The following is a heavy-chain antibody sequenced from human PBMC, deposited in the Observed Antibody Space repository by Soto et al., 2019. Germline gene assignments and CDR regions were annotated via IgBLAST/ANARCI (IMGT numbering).Heavy chain of an antibody. CDR2: ISYDGSNK. J-gene: IGHJ6*02. V-gene: IGHV3-30-3*01. CDR3: AREVGEVGANYYYYYGMDV. CDR1: GFTFSSYA. D-gene: IGHD1-26*01. Sequence: QVQLVESGGGVVQPGRSLRLSCAASGFTFSSYAMHWVRQAPGKGLEWVAVISYDGSNKYYADSVKGRFTISRDNSKNTLYLQMNSLRAEDTAVYYCAREVGEVGANYYYYYGMDVWGQGTTVTVSS.